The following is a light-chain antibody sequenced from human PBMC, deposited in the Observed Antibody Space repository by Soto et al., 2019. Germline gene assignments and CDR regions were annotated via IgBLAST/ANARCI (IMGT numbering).Light chain of an antibody. V-gene: IGLV2-23*01. CDR3: CSYASSATLM. Sequence: QSALTQSASVSGSPGQSITISCAGSRSDVGTYNPVSWYQQHPGRAPKLLIYEDTKRPSGISNRFSGSKSGTTASLTISGLQAEDEAEYYCCSYASSATLMVGVGTKLTVL. J-gene: IGLJ2*01. CDR2: EDT. CDR1: RSDVGTYNP.